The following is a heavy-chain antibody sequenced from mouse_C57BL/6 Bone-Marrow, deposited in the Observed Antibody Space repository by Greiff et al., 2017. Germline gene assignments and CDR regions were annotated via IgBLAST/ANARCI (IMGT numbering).Heavy chain of an antibody. V-gene: IGHV14-4*01. CDR3: TTSISYGNPYYFDY. CDR2: IDPENGDT. D-gene: IGHD2-1*01. J-gene: IGHJ2*01. CDR1: GFNIKDDY. Sequence: EVQLQQSGAELVRPGASVKLSCTASGFNIKDDYMHWVKQRPEQGLEWIGWIDPENGDTEYASKFQGKATITADTSSNTAYLQLSSLTSKDTAVYYCTTSISYGNPYYFDYWGQGTTLTVSS.